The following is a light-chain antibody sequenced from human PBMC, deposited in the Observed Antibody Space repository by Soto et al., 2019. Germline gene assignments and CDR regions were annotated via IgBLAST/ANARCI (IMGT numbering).Light chain of an antibody. Sequence: EIVLTQSPGTLSLSLGDRATLSCRASQSVSSSYLAWYQQKPGQAPRLLIYGASNRATGIPDRFSGSGSGTDFTLTISRLEPEDFAVYYCQQYDNSPPTFGGGTKVDIK. CDR3: QQYDNSPPT. V-gene: IGKV3-20*01. CDR1: QSVSSSY. J-gene: IGKJ4*01. CDR2: GAS.